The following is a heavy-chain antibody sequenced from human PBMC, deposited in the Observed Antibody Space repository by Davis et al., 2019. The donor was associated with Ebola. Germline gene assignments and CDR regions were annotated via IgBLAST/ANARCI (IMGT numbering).Heavy chain of an antibody. J-gene: IGHJ6*03. CDR1: GGSISSSAYF. V-gene: IGHV4-39*07. D-gene: IGHD3-22*01. CDR3: AKGFSMKAVAQNGYMDV. CDR2: FLYGGTT. Sequence: PSETLSLTCSVSGGSISSSAYFWGWIRQSPGKGLEWIGIFLYGGTTHPSPSLKSRVTMSIDTSKNQFSLKLSSVTAADTAIYYCAKGFSMKAVAQNGYMDVWGKGTTVTVSS.